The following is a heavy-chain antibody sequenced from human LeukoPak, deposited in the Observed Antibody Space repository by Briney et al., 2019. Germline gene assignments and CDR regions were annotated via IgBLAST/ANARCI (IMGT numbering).Heavy chain of an antibody. CDR3: ATRPGYCSSTSCYGRDY. CDR2: FDPEDGET. CDR1: GYTFTGYY. V-gene: IGHV1-24*01. J-gene: IGHJ4*02. Sequence: ASVKVSCKASGYTFTGYYMHWVRQAPGKGLEWMGGFDPEDGETIYAQKFQGRVTMTEDTSTDTAYMELSSLRSEDTAVYYCATRPGYCSSTSCYGRDYWGQGTLVTVSS. D-gene: IGHD2-2*01.